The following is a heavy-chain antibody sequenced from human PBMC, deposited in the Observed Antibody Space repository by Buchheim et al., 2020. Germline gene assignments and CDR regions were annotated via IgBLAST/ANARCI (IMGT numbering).Heavy chain of an antibody. D-gene: IGHD1-1*01. Sequence: QVQLQESGPGLVKPSQTLSLTCTVPGGSISSGDYYWSWIRQPPGTGLEWIGYIYYSGSTYYNPSLKSRVTISVDTSKNQFSLKLSSVTAADTAVYYCARDRGRGTYYYYGMDVWGQGTT. V-gene: IGHV4-30-4*01. J-gene: IGHJ6*02. CDR3: ARDRGRGTYYYYGMDV. CDR2: IYYSGST. CDR1: GGSISSGDYY.